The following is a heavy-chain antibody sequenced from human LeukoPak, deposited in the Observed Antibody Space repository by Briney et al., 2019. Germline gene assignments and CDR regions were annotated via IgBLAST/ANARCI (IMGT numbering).Heavy chain of an antibody. CDR1: GGSFSGYY. V-gene: IGHV4-34*01. CDR3: ARALDDYGDYVGAFDI. D-gene: IGHD4-17*01. J-gene: IGHJ3*02. Sequence: SETLSLTCAVYGGSFSGYYWSWIRQPPGKGLEWIGEINHSGSTNYNPSLKSRVTISVDTSKNQFSLKLSSVTAADTAVYYCARALDDYGDYVGAFDIWGQGTMATVSS. CDR2: INHSGST.